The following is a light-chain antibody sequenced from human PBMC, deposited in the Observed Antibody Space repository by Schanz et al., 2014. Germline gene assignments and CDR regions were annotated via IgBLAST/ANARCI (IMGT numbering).Light chain of an antibody. Sequence: QSALTQPASVSGSPGQSITIFCTGTSSDIGAHNYVSWYQQHPGKAPKLIVYDVHDRPSGVSYRFSGFKSDNTASLTVSGLQAEDEADYYCSSYAGSINWVFGGGTKLTVL. CDR2: DVH. CDR1: SSDIGAHNY. J-gene: IGLJ3*02. V-gene: IGLV2-14*03. CDR3: SSYAGSINWV.